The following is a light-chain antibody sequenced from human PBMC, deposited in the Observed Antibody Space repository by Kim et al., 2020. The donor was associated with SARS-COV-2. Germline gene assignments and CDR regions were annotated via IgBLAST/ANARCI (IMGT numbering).Light chain of an antibody. CDR2: EAT. Sequence: GQAITISCTGTSSDFGSYNLVSWYQQYPGKAPKLIIYEATRRPSGISSHFSGSKSGSTASLTISGLQAEDEAYYHCCAYAGSNTWLFGGGTKVTVL. J-gene: IGLJ3*02. V-gene: IGLV2-23*01. CDR1: SSDFGSYNL. CDR3: CAYAGSNTWL.